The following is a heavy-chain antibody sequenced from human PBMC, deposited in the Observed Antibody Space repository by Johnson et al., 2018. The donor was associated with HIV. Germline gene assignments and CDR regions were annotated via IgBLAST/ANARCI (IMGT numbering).Heavy chain of an antibody. CDR2: IRYDGDNQ. CDR1: GFTFSYYG. Sequence: VQLVESGGGVVQPGRSLRLSCAASGFTFSYYGMHWVRQVPGKGLEWVAFIRYDGDNQYYGDSVKGRFTISRDNSKNTLYLQMNGLRPEDTAVYYCAKDEAQTLASAGRDAFDFWGQGTAVTV. V-gene: IGHV3-30*02. D-gene: IGHD6-13*01. CDR3: AKDEAQTLASAGRDAFDF. J-gene: IGHJ3*01.